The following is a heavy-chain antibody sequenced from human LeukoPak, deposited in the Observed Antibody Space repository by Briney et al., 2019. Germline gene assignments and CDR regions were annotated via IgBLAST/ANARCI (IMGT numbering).Heavy chain of an antibody. CDR3: ARGIEMATIEFDY. J-gene: IGHJ4*02. Sequence: SETLSLTCTISGDSTNTYFWSWIRQPPGKGLEWIGYFYYTGTTNYNPSLKSRVTISVDTSKNQFSLKLSSVTAADTAVYYCARGIEMATIEFDYWGQGTLVTVSS. CDR1: GDSTNTYF. CDR2: FYYTGTT. D-gene: IGHD5-24*01. V-gene: IGHV4-59*01.